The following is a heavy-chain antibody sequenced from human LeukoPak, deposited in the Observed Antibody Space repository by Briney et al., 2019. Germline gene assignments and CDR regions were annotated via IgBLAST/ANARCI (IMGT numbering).Heavy chain of an antibody. V-gene: IGHV4-59*08. J-gene: IGHJ4*02. CDR3: ARHGPLYDIWSAQFYFDY. CDR1: GGSISTFY. D-gene: IGHD3-3*01. CDR2: IYYSGNT. Sequence: KPSETLSLTCTVSGGSISTFYWNWIRQRPGKGLEWIGYIYYSGNTYYNPSLKSRITISVDMSKSQLSLTLSSVTAADTAVYYCARHGPLYDIWSAQFYFDYWGQGTLVAVSS.